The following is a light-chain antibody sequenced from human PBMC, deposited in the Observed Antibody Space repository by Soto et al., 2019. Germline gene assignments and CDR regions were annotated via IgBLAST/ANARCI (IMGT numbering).Light chain of an antibody. V-gene: IGKV1D-16*01. CDR1: QDLSSW. CDR3: QQYNGYSRT. J-gene: IGKJ1*01. CDR2: AAS. Sequence: DIQMTQSPSSVSASVGDRVTITCRASQDLSSWLAWYQQKPGKAPKLLISAASTLQTGVPSRFSGSGSGTDFTLTIRSLQPEDFATFYCQQYNGYSRTFGQGTKVDI.